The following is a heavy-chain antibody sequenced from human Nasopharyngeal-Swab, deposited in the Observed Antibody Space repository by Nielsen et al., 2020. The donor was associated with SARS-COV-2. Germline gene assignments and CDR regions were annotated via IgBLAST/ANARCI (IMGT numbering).Heavy chain of an antibody. V-gene: IGHV3-30-3*01. CDR3: ARDLDLYCGGDCSTWGGLDY. D-gene: IGHD2-21*02. CDR1: GFTFSSYA. Sequence: GESPKISCAASGFTFSSYAMHWVRQAPGKGLEWVAVISYDGSNKYYADSVKGRFTISRDNSKNTLYLQMNSLRAEDTAVYYCARDLDLYCGGDCSTWGGLDYWGQGTLVTVSS. CDR2: ISYDGSNK. J-gene: IGHJ4*02.